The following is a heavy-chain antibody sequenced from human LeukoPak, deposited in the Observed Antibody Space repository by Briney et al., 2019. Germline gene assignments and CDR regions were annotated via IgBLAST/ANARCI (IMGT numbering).Heavy chain of an antibody. J-gene: IGHJ4*02. CDR2: ISAYNDNT. Sequence: ASVKVSCKASGYTFTSYGISWVRQAPGQGLEWMGWISAYNDNTNYAQKLQGRVTMTTDTSTSTAYMELRSLRADDTAVYYCARAPPGTTVFQDFDYWGQGTLVTVSS. CDR3: ARAPPGTTVFQDFDY. V-gene: IGHV1-18*01. CDR1: GYTFTSYG. D-gene: IGHD4-17*01.